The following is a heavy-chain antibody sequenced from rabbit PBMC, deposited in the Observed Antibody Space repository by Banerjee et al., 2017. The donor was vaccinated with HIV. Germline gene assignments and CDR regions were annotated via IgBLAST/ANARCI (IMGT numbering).Heavy chain of an antibody. CDR3: ARGDSGYGVNFNL. Sequence: QEQLVESGGGLVQPEGSLTLTCTDSGFTISSSHWICWVRQAPGNGLEWIGCIYTGDGGTAYASWAKGRFTISKTSSTTVTLQMTSLTAADTATYFCARGDSGYGVNFNLWGQGTLVTVS. CDR2: IYTGDGGT. D-gene: IGHD1-1*01. J-gene: IGHJ4*01. V-gene: IGHV1S45*01. CDR1: GFTISSSHW.